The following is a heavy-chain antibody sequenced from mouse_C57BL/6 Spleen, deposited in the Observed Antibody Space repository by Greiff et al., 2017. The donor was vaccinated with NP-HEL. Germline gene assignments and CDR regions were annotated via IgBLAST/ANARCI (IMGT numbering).Heavy chain of an antibody. CDR2: ISSGSSTI. D-gene: IGHD1-1*01. Sequence: EVKVVESGGGLVKPGGSLKLSCAASGFTFSDYGMHWVRQAPEKGLEWVAYISSGSSTIYYADTVKGRCTISRDNAKNTLFLQMTSLRSEDTARYYCARGSEAMDYWGQGTSVTVSS. CDR3: ARGSEAMDY. CDR1: GFTFSDYG. V-gene: IGHV5-17*01. J-gene: IGHJ4*01.